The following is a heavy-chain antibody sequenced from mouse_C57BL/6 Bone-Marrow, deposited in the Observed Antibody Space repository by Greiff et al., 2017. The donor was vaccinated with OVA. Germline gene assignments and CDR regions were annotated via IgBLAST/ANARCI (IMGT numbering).Heavy chain of an antibody. CDR2: ISGGGGNT. CDR1: GFTFSSYT. CDR3: ARRSAQALYYAMDY. V-gene: IGHV5-9*01. D-gene: IGHD3-2*02. Sequence: EVKLVESGGGLVKPGGSLKLSCAASGFTFSSYTMSWVRQTPEKRLEWVATISGGGGNTYYPDSVKGGFTISRDNAKNTLYLQMSSLRSEDTALYYCARRSAQALYYAMDYWGQGTSVTVSS. J-gene: IGHJ4*01.